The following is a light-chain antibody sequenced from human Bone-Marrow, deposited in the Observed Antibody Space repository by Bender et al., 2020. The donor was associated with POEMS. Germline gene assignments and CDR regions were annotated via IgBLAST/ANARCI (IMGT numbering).Light chain of an antibody. CDR2: EDT. CDR3: GTWDSSLSGGV. CDR1: SSDVGSYKL. J-gene: IGLJ3*02. V-gene: IGLV2-23*01. Sequence: QSALTQPASVSGSLGQSITISCTGTSSDVGSYKLVSWYQQYPGKAPKLLIYEDTKRPSGVSDRFSGSKSGNTASLTISGLQPGDEADYYCGTWDSSLSGGVFGGGTKLTVL.